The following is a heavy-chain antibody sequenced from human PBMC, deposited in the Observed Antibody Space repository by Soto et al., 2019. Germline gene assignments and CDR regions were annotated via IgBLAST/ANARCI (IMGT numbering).Heavy chain of an antibody. CDR3: ARSAIFGVVNAYYFDY. CDR2: ISAYNGNT. Sequence: GASVKVSCKASGYTFTSYCISWVLQAPGQGLEWMGWISAYNGNTNYAQKLQGRVTMTTDTSTSTAYMELRSLRSDDTAVYYCARSAIFGVVNAYYFDYWGQGTLVTVSS. V-gene: IGHV1-18*04. D-gene: IGHD3-3*01. J-gene: IGHJ4*02. CDR1: GYTFTSYC.